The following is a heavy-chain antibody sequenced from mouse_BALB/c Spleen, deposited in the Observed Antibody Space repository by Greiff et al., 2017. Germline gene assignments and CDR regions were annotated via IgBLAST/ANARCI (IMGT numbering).Heavy chain of an antibody. D-gene: IGHD2-14*01. J-gene: IGHJ4*01. CDR1: GFTFSDYG. CDR3: ARHRYGYSMDY. V-gene: IGHV5-15*02. Sequence: EVKLMESGGGLVQPGGSRKLSCAASGFTFSDYGMAWVRQAPGKGPEWVAFISNLAYSIYYADTVTGRFTISRENAKNTLYLEISSLRSEDTAMYYCARHRYGYSMDYWGQGTSVTVSS. CDR2: ISNLAYSI.